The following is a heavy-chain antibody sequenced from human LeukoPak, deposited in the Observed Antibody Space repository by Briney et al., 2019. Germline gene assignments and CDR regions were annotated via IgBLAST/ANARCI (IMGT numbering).Heavy chain of an antibody. V-gene: IGHV3-30*04. Sequence: GGSLRLSCAASGFTFSSYAMHWVRQAPGKGLEWVAVISYDGSNKYYADSVKGRFTISRDNSKNTLYLQMNSLRAEDTAAYYCAVSGDDYWGQGTLVTVSS. D-gene: IGHD3-10*01. J-gene: IGHJ4*02. CDR2: ISYDGSNK. CDR3: AVSGDDY. CDR1: GFTFSSYA.